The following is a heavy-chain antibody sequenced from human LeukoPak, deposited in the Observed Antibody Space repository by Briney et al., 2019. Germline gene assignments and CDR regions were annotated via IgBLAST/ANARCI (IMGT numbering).Heavy chain of an antibody. J-gene: IGHJ6*02. Sequence: SETLSLTCTVSGGSISSSSYYWGWIRQPPGKGLEWIGSIYYSGSTYYNPSLKSRVTISVDTSKNQFSLKLSSVTAADTAVYYCARHVGNTAYGMDVWGQGTTVTVSS. V-gene: IGHV4-39*01. CDR1: GGSISSSSYY. D-gene: IGHD1/OR15-1a*01. CDR2: IYYSGST. CDR3: ARHVGNTAYGMDV.